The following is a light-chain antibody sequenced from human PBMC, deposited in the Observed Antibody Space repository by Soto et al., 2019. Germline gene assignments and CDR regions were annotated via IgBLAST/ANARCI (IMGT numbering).Light chain of an antibody. Sequence: IVMTQSPASLSVSPGEGATLSCRASQSVSNNLAWYQQKPGQAPRLLIYGASTRATGIPARFSGSGSGTDFTLTISSLQSEDFAVYYCQQYNNWRRGTLGQGTKVDIK. CDR2: GAS. V-gene: IGKV3-15*01. CDR3: QQYNNWRRGT. J-gene: IGKJ1*01. CDR1: QSVSNN.